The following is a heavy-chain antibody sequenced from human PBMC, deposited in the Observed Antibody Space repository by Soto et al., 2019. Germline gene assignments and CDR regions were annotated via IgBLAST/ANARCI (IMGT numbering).Heavy chain of an antibody. CDR3: AKDVQVDTAMVGEFDY. CDR1: GFTFSSYG. J-gene: IGHJ4*02. V-gene: IGHV3-30*18. CDR2: ISYDGSNK. D-gene: IGHD5-18*01. Sequence: QVQLVESGGGVVQPGRSLRLSCAASGFTFSSYGMHWVRQAPGKGLEWVAVISYDGSNKYYADSVKGRFTISRDNSKNKLYLQMNSLRAEDTAVYYCAKDVQVDTAMVGEFDYWGQGTLVTVSS.